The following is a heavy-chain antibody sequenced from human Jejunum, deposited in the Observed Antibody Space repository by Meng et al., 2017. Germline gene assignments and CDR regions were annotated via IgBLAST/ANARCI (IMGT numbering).Heavy chain of an antibody. V-gene: IGHV4-30-4*01. J-gene: IGHJ4*02. CDR1: GGSISCGDYN. D-gene: IGHD3-22*01. CDR3: ARERWEYYESSGFDS. CDR2: IHYIGSA. Sequence: QVQLQESGPGLVKPSQTLSLTCTASGGSISCGDYNWSWIRQPPGKGLEWIGYIHYIGSAFFHPSFKSRAAISVDTSNNQFSPKLNSVTAGDTAVYYCARERWEYYESSGFDSWGQGTLVTVSS.